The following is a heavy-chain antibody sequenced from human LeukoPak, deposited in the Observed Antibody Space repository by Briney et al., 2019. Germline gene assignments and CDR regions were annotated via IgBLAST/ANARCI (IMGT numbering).Heavy chain of an antibody. CDR2: MNPNRGNT. V-gene: IGHV1-8*01. CDR3: ARGGRYCSSTSCSNWFDP. D-gene: IGHD2-2*01. J-gene: IGHJ5*02. CDR1: GYTFTSYD. Sequence: ASVKVSCKASGYTFTSYDINWVRQATGQGLEWMGWMNPNRGNTGYAQKFQGRVTMTRNTSISTAYMELSSLRSEDTAVYYCARGGRYCSSTSCSNWFDPWGQGTLVTVSS.